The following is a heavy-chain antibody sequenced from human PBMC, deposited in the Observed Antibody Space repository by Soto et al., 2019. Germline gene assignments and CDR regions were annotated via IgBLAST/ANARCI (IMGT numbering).Heavy chain of an antibody. J-gene: IGHJ6*02. V-gene: IGHV3-23*01. CDR2: VNTNGRST. CDR1: GLAFGNYA. CDR3: AKDRAFNYFYGMDV. D-gene: IGHD3-10*01. Sequence: GGSLRLSCRASGLAFGNYAMNWVRQVPGRGLEWVAGVNTNGRSTYYADSVRGRFTISRDNSKITVYLQMNSLRAEDTAVYYCAKDRAFNYFYGMDVWGQGTTVTVSS.